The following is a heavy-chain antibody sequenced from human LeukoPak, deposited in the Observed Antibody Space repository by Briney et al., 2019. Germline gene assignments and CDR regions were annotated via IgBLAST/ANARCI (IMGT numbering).Heavy chain of an antibody. CDR3: ARVVVVPAAAPAAHFDY. D-gene: IGHD2-2*01. Sequence: GGSLRLSCAASGFTFSSYSMNWVRQAPGKGLEWVANIKQDGSEKYYVDSVKGRFTISRDNAKNSLYLQMNSLRAEDTAVYYCARVVVVPAAAPAAHFDYWGQGTLVTVSS. CDR2: IKQDGSEK. CDR1: GFTFSSYS. V-gene: IGHV3-7*01. J-gene: IGHJ4*02.